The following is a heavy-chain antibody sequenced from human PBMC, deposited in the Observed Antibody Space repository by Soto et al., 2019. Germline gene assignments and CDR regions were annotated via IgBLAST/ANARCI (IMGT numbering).Heavy chain of an antibody. J-gene: IGHJ4*02. D-gene: IGHD4-17*01. CDR1: GESISSSSYY. CDR3: SRQRTTVVSRAYFEQ. V-gene: IGHV4-39*01. Sequence: LSLTGIVSGESISSSSYYWGWIRQPPGRGLEWIVSIYYSGRTYYNPSFKRRVTISIDTCKNQFSLKFSSVTATDTAVDYCSRQRTTVVSRAYFEQWRRGDMVAASS. CDR2: IYYSGRT.